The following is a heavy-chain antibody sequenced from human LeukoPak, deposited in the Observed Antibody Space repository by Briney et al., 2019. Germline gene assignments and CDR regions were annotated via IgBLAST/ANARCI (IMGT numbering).Heavy chain of an antibody. J-gene: IGHJ6*03. CDR1: GYSITSYW. CDR3: ARLTTWAGYYYYMDV. D-gene: IGHD6-19*01. Sequence: GESLKISCKGSGYSITSYWIGWVRQMPGKGLEWMGIIYLGDSDTRYSPSFQGQVTISADKSISTAYLQWSSLKASDTAMYYCARLTTWAGYYYYMDVWGKGTTVTISS. V-gene: IGHV5-51*01. CDR2: IYLGDSDT.